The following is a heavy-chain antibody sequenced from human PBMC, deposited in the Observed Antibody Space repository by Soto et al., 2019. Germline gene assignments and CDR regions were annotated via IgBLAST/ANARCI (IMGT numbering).Heavy chain of an antibody. D-gene: IGHD1-1*01. CDR1: GGSISSSSYY. CDR2: IYYSGST. J-gene: IGHJ3*02. CDR3: AGPRAGTGAFAI. Sequence: QLQLQESGPGLVKPSETLSLTCTVSGGSISSSSYYWGWIRQPPGKGLEWIGSIYYSGSTYYNPFRRPPADISVHPSQDQFPLKPSSGHAAAPALFSRAGPRAGTGAFAIWGQGTMVTVSS. V-gene: IGHV4-39*01.